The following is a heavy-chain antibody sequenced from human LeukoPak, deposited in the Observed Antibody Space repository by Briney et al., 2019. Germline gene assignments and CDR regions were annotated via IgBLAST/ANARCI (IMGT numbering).Heavy chain of an antibody. V-gene: IGHV4-4*02. CDR1: GGSISSNIW. CDR3: ARGRYDYVWGSYRYYFDY. CDR2: IFHSGSP. D-gene: IGHD3-16*02. Sequence: SETLSLTCAVSGGSISSNIWWTWARQPPGKGLEWIGEIFHSGSPNYTPSLKSRVTISVDKSKNQFSLKLSSVTAADTAVYYCARGRYDYVWGSYRYYFDYWGQGTLVTVSS. J-gene: IGHJ4*02.